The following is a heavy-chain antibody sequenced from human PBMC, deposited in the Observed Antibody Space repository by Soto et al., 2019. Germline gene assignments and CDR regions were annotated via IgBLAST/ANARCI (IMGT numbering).Heavy chain of an antibody. CDR1: GYTFTHYY. D-gene: IGHD6-13*01. CDR3: ARDLAAGDY. Sequence: QVQLVQPGAEVKKPGASVKLSCRTSGYTFTHYYIHWVRQAPGQGLEWLAIINPASGSTNYAQGFQGRVTLTMDTSTTTVYMELSGLRAEDTAIFYCARDLAAGDYWGQGTLVTVSS. V-gene: IGHV1-46*01. J-gene: IGHJ4*02. CDR2: INPASGST.